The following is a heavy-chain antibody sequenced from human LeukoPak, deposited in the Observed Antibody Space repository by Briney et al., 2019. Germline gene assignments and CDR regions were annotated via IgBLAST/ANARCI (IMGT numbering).Heavy chain of an antibody. CDR2: MSPNSGNT. Sequence: ASVKVSCKASGYTSTSYDINWVRQATGQGLEWMGWMSPNSGNTGYAQKFQGRVTITRNTSISTAYMELSSPRSEDTAVYYCARAPYYYDSSGYFRGVDFDYWGQGTLVTVSS. CDR3: ARAPYYYDSSGYFRGVDFDY. V-gene: IGHV1-8*03. J-gene: IGHJ4*02. CDR1: GYTSTSYD. D-gene: IGHD3-22*01.